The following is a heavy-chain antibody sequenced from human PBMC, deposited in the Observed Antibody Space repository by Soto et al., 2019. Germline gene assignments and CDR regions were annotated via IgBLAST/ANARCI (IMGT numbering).Heavy chain of an antibody. CDR3: ARGVQLWPPFDY. CDR1: GGTFSSYA. Sequence: SVKVSCKASGGTFSSYAISWVRQAPGQGLEWMGGIIPIFGTANYAQKFQGRVTITADESTSTAYMELSSPRSEDTAVYYCARGVQLWPPFDYWGQGTLVTVSS. D-gene: IGHD5-18*01. CDR2: IIPIFGTA. J-gene: IGHJ4*02. V-gene: IGHV1-69*13.